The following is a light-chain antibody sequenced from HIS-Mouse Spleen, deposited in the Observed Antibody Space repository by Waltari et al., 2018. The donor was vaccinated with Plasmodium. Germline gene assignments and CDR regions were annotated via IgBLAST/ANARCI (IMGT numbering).Light chain of an antibody. CDR1: SSTIRAGDD. Sequence: QSVLTQPPSVSGAPGQRVTIPCTGSSSTIRAGDDVTCYQQLPGTAPKPLLYGNSNRPSGVPDRFSGSKSGTSASLAITGLQAEDEADYYCQSYDSSLAWVFGGGTKLTVL. CDR2: GNS. CDR3: QSYDSSLAWV. V-gene: IGLV1-40*01. J-gene: IGLJ3*02.